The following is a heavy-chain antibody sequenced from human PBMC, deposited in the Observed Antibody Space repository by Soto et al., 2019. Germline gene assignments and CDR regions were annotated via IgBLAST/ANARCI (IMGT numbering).Heavy chain of an antibody. CDR1: GFTFSSYG. CDR2: LWYDGSNK. J-gene: IGHJ4*02. Sequence: QVQLVESGGGVVQPGRSLRLSCAASGFTFSSYGMHWVLQAPGKGLEWVAVLWYDGSNKYYADSVKGRFTISRDNSKNTLYLQMTSLRAEDTAVYYCARGDTAIDYWGQGTLVTVSS. D-gene: IGHD5-18*01. CDR3: ARGDTAIDY. V-gene: IGHV3-33*01.